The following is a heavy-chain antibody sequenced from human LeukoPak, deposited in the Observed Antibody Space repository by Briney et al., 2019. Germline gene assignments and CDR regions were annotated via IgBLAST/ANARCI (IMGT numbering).Heavy chain of an antibody. V-gene: IGHV4-34*01. CDR3: AREGENDYGDYGPPKAPFDY. D-gene: IGHD4-17*01. J-gene: IGHJ4*02. CDR1: GGSFSGYY. CDR2: INHSGST. Sequence: SETLSLTCAVYGGSFSGYYWSWIRQPPGKGLEWIGEINHSGSTNYNPSLKSRVTISVDTSKNQFSLKLSSVTAADTAVYYCAREGENDYGDYGPPKAPFDYWGQGTLVTVSS.